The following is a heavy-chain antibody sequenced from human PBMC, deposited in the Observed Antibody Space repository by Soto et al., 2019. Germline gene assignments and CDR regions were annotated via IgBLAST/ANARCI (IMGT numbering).Heavy chain of an antibody. Sequence: QVQLVESGGGVVQPGRSLRLSCAASGFTFSSYAMHWVRQAPGKGLEWVAVISYDGSNKYYADSVKGRFTIARVNSKITLYLQMNSLRAEDTAVYYCARLTPTAMALDYWGQGTLVTVSS. J-gene: IGHJ4*02. CDR2: ISYDGSNK. CDR1: GFTFSSYA. D-gene: IGHD5-18*01. V-gene: IGHV3-30-3*01. CDR3: ARLTPTAMALDY.